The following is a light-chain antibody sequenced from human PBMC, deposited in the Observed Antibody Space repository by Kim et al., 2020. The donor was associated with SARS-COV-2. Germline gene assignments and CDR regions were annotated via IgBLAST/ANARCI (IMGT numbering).Light chain of an antibody. CDR1: QSVNHF. J-gene: IGKJ2*01. CDR2: AAA. CDR3: QQTYSTPYT. Sequence: DIQMTQSPSSLSASVGDRVSITCRASQSVNHFLNWYQQNPWKAPKLLIYAAATLQSGIPSRFSGSGSETEFTLTINSLQAEDFATYYCQQTYSTPYTFGQGTKL. V-gene: IGKV1-39*01.